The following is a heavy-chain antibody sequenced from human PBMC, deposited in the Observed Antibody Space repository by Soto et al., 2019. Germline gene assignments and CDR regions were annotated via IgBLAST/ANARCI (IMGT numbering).Heavy chain of an antibody. CDR1: GFTFSSYG. Sequence: PGGSLRLSCAASGFTFSSYGMHWVRQAPGKGLEWVAVIWYDGSNKYYADSVKGRFTISRDNSKNTLYLQMNSLRAEDTAVYYCSCPIAARPGGMDVWGQGTTVTVSS. V-gene: IGHV3-33*01. D-gene: IGHD6-6*01. CDR2: IWYDGSNK. CDR3: SCPIAARPGGMDV. J-gene: IGHJ6*02.